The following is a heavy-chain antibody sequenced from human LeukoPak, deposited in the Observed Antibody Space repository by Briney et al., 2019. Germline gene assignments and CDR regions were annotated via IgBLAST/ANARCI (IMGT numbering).Heavy chain of an antibody. CDR2: IKQDGSEK. D-gene: IGHD6-19*01. V-gene: IGHV3-7*01. CDR3: ARDQWQWLGHFDY. Sequence: GGSLRLSCAASGFTFSSYGMHWVRQAPGKGLEWVANIKQDGSEKYYVDSVKGRFTISRDNAKNSLLLQMNSLRAEDTAVYYCARDQWQWLGHFDYWGQGTLVTVSS. J-gene: IGHJ4*02. CDR1: GFTFSSYG.